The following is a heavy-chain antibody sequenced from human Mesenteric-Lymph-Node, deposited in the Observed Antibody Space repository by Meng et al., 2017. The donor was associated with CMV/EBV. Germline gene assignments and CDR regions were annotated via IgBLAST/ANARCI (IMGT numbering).Heavy chain of an antibody. Sequence: INRQKAGQGLGKSSQTLSVTFTNSGDSISRNNAAWNWIRQSPSRGLEWLGRTYYRSESYNDYAVSVKSRISVNLDTSKNQLSLHLNFVTPEDTAVYYCAYFGDLPPLWWGQGTLVTVSS. CDR3: AYFGDLPPLW. J-gene: IGHJ4*02. CDR1: GDSISRNNAA. D-gene: IGHD3-16*01. V-gene: IGHV6-1*01. CDR2: TYYRSESYN.